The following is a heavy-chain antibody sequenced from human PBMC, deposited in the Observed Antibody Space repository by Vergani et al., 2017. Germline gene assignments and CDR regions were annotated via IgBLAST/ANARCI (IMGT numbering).Heavy chain of an antibody. CDR1: GFTFSSYG. CDR3: AKAGYCSSTSCPYYYYYGMDV. J-gene: IGHJ6*02. V-gene: IGHV3-30*18. CDR2: ISYDGSNK. D-gene: IGHD2-2*01. Sequence: QVQLVESGGGVVQPGRSLRLSCAASGFTFSSYGMHWVRQAPGQGLEWVAVISYDGSNKYYADSVKGRFTISRDNSKNTLYLQMNSLRAEDTAVYYCAKAGYCSSTSCPYYYYYGMDVWGQGTTVTVSS.